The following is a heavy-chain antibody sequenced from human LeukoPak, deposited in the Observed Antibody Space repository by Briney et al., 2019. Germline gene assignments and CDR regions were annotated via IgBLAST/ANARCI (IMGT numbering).Heavy chain of an antibody. V-gene: IGHV1-46*01. CDR3: ARGSDTSGYYPLVDY. CDR1: GYTFTSYY. D-gene: IGHD3-22*01. Sequence: ASVKVSCKASGYTFTSYYMHWVRQAPGQGLEWMGIINPSGGRTTYAQKIQGRVTMTRDTSTSTVYMELSGLRSEDTAVYYCARGSDTSGYYPLVDYWGQGTLVTVSS. CDR2: INPSGGRT. J-gene: IGHJ4*02.